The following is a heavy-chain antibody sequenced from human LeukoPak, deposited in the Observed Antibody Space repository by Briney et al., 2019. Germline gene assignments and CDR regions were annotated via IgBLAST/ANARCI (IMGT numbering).Heavy chain of an antibody. J-gene: IGHJ3*02. Sequence: PGGSLRLSCAASGFTLSSYSMNWVRQAPGKGLEWVSYISTTTFTIYYADSVKGRFTISRDDAKNSLYLQMNSLRDEDTAVYFCARDRGSFKRGDAFDIWGQGTMVTVSS. CDR1: GFTLSSYS. V-gene: IGHV3-48*02. D-gene: IGHD1-26*01. CDR2: ISTTTFTI. CDR3: ARDRGSFKRGDAFDI.